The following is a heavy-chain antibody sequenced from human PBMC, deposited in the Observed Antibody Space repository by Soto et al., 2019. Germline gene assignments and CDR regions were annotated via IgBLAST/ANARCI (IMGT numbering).Heavy chain of an antibody. CDR2: INPATGAE. D-gene: IGHD3-3*01. CDR1: GYPVTAYY. CDR3: ASGGGVGVAGSAAFDM. V-gene: IGHV1-2*02. J-gene: IGHJ3*02. Sequence: QLHLVQSGAVVKKPGASVTVSCSASGYPVTAYYMHWVRQAPGRGLEWMGGINPATGAEKYTQTFQGRGTMTRDTSTGTDFMELIGLTSEDTAVFSYASGGGVGVAGSAAFDMWGQGTLVTVSS.